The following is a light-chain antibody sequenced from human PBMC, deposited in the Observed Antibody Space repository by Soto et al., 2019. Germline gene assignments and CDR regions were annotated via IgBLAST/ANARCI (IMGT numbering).Light chain of an antibody. CDR2: AAS. V-gene: IGKV3-20*01. CDR3: QQYGSSGT. Sequence: TVMTQSPATLSVSPGERATLSCRASQGLGTNLAWYQQRPGQAPRLLIYAASTRATGIPDRFSGSGSGTDFTLTISRLEPEDFAVYYCQQYGSSGTFGQGTKVDIK. CDR1: QGLGTN. J-gene: IGKJ1*01.